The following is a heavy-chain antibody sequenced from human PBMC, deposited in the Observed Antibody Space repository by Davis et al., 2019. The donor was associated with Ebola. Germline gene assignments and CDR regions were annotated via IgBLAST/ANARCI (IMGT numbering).Heavy chain of an antibody. Sequence: MPSETLSLTCAVYGGSFSGYYWSWIRQPPGKGLEWIGEINHSGSTNYNPSIKIRVTISVDTSKNQFSLKLSSVTAADTAVYYCARSVGQWLRPFDYWGQGTLVTVSS. V-gene: IGHV4-34*01. CDR1: GGSFSGYY. D-gene: IGHD5-12*01. J-gene: IGHJ4*02. CDR3: ARSVGQWLRPFDY. CDR2: INHSGST.